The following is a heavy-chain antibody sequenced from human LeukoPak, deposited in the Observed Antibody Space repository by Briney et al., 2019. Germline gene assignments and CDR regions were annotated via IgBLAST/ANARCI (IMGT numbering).Heavy chain of an antibody. CDR3: ARGDYYDSSGYYYYYYYYYMDV. Sequence: GGSLRLSCAASGFTFSSYAMSWVRQAPGKGLEWVSAISGSGGSTYYADSVKGRFTISRDNSKNTLYLQMNSLRAEDTAVYYCARGDYYDSSGYYYYYYYYYMDVWGKGTTVTISS. CDR1: GFTFSSYA. CDR2: ISGSGGST. V-gene: IGHV3-23*01. J-gene: IGHJ6*03. D-gene: IGHD3-22*01.